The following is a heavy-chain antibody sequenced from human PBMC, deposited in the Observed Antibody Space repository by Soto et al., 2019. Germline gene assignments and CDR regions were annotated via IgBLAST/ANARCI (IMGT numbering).Heavy chain of an antibody. CDR1: GYTFTSYD. J-gene: IGHJ6*03. D-gene: IGHD3-10*01. Sequence: ASVKVSCKASGYTFTSYDINWVRQATGQGLEWMGWMNPNSGNTGYAQKFQGRVTMTRNTSISTAYMELSSLRSEDTAVYYCARVYVRVRGAYYYYYMDVWGKGTTVTVSS. CDR2: MNPNSGNT. V-gene: IGHV1-8*01. CDR3: ARVYVRVRGAYYYYYMDV.